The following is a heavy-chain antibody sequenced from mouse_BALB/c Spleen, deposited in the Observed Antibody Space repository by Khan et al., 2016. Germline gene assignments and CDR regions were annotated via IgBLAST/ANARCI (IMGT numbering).Heavy chain of an antibody. CDR2: ISYSGST. Sequence: EVQLQESGPGLVKPSQSLSLTCTVTGYSITSGYGWNWIRQFQGNKLEWMGYISYSGSTNYNPSLKSRIAITRDTSKNQFFLQLNSVTSEDTATYYCARTARIKYWGQGTTLTVSS. V-gene: IGHV3-2*02. CDR1: GYSITSGYG. J-gene: IGHJ2*01. D-gene: IGHD1-2*01. CDR3: ARTARIKY.